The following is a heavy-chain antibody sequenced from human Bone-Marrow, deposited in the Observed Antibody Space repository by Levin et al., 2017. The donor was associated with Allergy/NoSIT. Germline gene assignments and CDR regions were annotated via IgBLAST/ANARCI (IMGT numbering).Heavy chain of an antibody. CDR1: GFTFSSYG. Sequence: PGGSLRLSCAASGFTFSSYGMHWVRQAPGKGLEWVAVIWYDGSNKYYADSVKGRFTISRDNSKNTLYLQMNSLRAEDTAVYYCASNGITMVRGVTVYYYYGMDVWGQGTTVTVSS. D-gene: IGHD3-10*01. J-gene: IGHJ6*02. CDR3: ASNGITMVRGVTVYYYYGMDV. V-gene: IGHV3-33*01. CDR2: IWYDGSNK.